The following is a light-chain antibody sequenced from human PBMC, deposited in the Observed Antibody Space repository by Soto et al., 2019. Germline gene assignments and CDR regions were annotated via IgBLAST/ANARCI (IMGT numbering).Light chain of an antibody. J-gene: IGKJ4*01. V-gene: IGKV3-15*01. CDR2: AAS. Sequence: DIVMTQSPSTVSVSPGERATISCRASQSVTSTLAWYQQKPGQTPRLLIYAASTRDTGIPARFSGSGSGTDFTLTISSLQSEDFAVYYCQQYNNWPLTFGGGTKVDIK. CDR1: QSVTST. CDR3: QQYNNWPLT.